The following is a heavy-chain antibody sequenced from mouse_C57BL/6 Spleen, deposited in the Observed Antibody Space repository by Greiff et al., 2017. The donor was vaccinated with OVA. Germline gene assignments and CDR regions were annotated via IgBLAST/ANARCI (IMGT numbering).Heavy chain of an antibody. Sequence: EVQLQQSGPELVKPGASVKISCKASGYTFTDYYMNWVKQSHGKSLEWIGDINPNNGGTSYNQKFKGKATLTVDKSSSTAYMELRSLTSEDSAVYYCARWGLLSMGAYWGQGTLVTVSA. CDR1: GYTFTDYY. J-gene: IGHJ3*01. V-gene: IGHV1-26*01. D-gene: IGHD2-1*01. CDR3: ARWGLLSMGAY. CDR2: INPNNGGT.